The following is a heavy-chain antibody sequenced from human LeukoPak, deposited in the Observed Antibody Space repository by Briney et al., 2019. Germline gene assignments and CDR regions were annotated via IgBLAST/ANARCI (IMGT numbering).Heavy chain of an antibody. J-gene: IGHJ4*02. V-gene: IGHV1-8*03. CDR2: MNPNSGNT. CDR3: AREGSDY. Sequence: GASLKVSCKASGYTFTSYDINWVRQATGQGLEWMGYMNPNSGNTGYAQKFQGRVTITTNTSTSTAYIELSSLRSDDTAVYYCAREGSDYWGQGTLVTVSS. CDR1: GYTFTSYD.